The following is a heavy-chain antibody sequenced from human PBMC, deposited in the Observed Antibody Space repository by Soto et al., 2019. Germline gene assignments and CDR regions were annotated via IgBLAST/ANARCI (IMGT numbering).Heavy chain of an antibody. CDR3: AGQWAAGYGAFDP. D-gene: IGHD3-9*01. J-gene: IGHJ5*02. Sequence: QVKLQESGPGLEKPSGTLSLTCAVSGGSISNNRWWTWVRQAPGKGLERLGEIHYRGSTNYNLCLKSRATVSIDRSKSQFSLEMRAVTAADTAVYYCAGQWAAGYGAFDPWGQGSLVTVSS. CDR1: GGSISNNRW. V-gene: IGHV4-4*02. CDR2: IHYRGST.